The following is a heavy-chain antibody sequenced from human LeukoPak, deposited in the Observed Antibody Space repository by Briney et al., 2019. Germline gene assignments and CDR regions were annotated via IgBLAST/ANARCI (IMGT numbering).Heavy chain of an antibody. CDR2: FYSSTRT. D-gene: IGHD4-17*01. V-gene: IGHV4-61*09. CDR1: GDSLTSGSRY. CDR3: ARCMSELDYGDYAYYYHMDV. J-gene: IGHJ6*04. Sequence: PSQTLSLTCTVSGDSLTSGSRYWSRIRQPAGKELEWIGHFYSSTRTTYNPSLESRVTISGDTAKNQFSLKLDSVTAADTAVYFCARCMSELDYGDYAYYYHMDVWGKGTTVTVSS.